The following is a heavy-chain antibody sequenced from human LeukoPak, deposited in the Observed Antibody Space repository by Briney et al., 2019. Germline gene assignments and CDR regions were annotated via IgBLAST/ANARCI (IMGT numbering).Heavy chain of an antibody. Sequence: GGSLRLSCAASGFTFSTYGMHWVRQAPGKGLEWVALISYDGGKKYYADSVKGRFTISRDNSKNTLYLQINSLIPDDTAVYYCARERDSSGYPLNWFDPWGQGTLVTVSS. V-gene: IGHV3-30*03. CDR1: GFTFSTYG. CDR3: ARERDSSGYPLNWFDP. CDR2: ISYDGGKK. D-gene: IGHD3-22*01. J-gene: IGHJ5*02.